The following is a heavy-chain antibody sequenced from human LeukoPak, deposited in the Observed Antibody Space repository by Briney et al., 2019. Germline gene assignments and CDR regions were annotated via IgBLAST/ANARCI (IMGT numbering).Heavy chain of an antibody. J-gene: IGHJ4*02. CDR1: GFTFSSYW. D-gene: IGHD3-10*01. V-gene: IGHV3-7*01. CDR3: ARAKPKNMVRGLIMRRESRYYFDY. CDR2: IKKDGSEK. Sequence: PGGPLRLSCAASGFTFSSYWMSWVCQAPGKGLEWVANIKKDGSEKYYVDSVKGRFTISRDNAKNSLYLQMNSLRAEDTAVYYCARAKPKNMVRGLIMRRESRYYFDYWGQGTLVTVSS.